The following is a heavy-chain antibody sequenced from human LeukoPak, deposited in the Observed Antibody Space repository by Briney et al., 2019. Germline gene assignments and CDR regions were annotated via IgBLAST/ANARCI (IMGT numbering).Heavy chain of an antibody. CDR3: ARDFSQGSRYFDWLTYYFDY. D-gene: IGHD3-9*01. CDR1: GFSFSRYA. J-gene: IGHJ4*02. V-gene: IGHV3-23*01. Sequence: GGSLRLSCAASGFSFSRYAMSWVRQAPGKGLEWVSTISGSGGSTYYADSVKGRFTISRDNSKDTLYLQMNSLRAEDTAVYYCARDFSQGSRYFDWLTYYFDYWGQGTLVTVSS. CDR2: ISGSGGST.